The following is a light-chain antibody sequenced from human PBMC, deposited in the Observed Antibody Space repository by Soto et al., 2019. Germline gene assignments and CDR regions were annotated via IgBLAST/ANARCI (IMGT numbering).Light chain of an antibody. CDR2: RDS. V-gene: IGLV1-47*01. J-gene: IGLJ3*02. CDR1: MSNTEVHS. CDR3: AAWDDSLRGWV. Sequence: QSVLTQPPSASGTPGQTITISCSGSMSNTEVHSVHWYQQLPGTAPKLLIYRDSQRPSGVPDRFSGSKSGTSASLAISGLRSEDEADYYCAAWDDSLRGWVFGGGTKLTVL.